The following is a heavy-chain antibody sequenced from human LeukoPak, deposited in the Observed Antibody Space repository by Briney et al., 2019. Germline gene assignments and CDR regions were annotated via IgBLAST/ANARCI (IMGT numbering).Heavy chain of an antibody. CDR1: GFTFSSYA. CDR3: AREGGHLIDARGAVDY. J-gene: IGHJ4*02. CDR2: ISYDGSDK. Sequence: PGGSLRLSCAASGFTFSSYAIHWVRQAPGKGPEWLARISYDGSDKYYAHSVKGRFTISRDNSKKTLYLQMNSPTAEDTALYHCAREGGHLIDARGAVDYWGQGTLVTVSS. V-gene: IGHV3-30-3*01. D-gene: IGHD2-15*01.